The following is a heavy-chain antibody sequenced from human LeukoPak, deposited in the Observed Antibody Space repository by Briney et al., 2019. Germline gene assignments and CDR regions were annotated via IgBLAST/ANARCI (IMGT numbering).Heavy chain of an antibody. CDR3: ARATTLGYYYGLDV. J-gene: IGHJ6*02. D-gene: IGHD3-16*01. V-gene: IGHV3-66*01. CDR1: GITVSSDY. CDR2: IYSGGGT. Sequence: PGGSLRLSCAGSGITVSSDYMSWVRQAPGKGLEWVSAIYSGGGTYYADSVKGRFTISRDNPRTTVNLQMNSLSAEDTAGYYCARATTLGYYYGLDVWGQGTTVTVSS.